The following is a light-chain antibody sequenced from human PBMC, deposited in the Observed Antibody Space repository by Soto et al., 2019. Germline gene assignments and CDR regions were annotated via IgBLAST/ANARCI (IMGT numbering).Light chain of an antibody. Sequence: QSALTQPASVSGSPGQSITISCTGTSSDVGGYNFVSWYQQHPGKAPKVMIYDVSDRPSGVSDRFSGSESGNTASLTISGLQAEDEAHYYCTSYTTSSTVVFGGGTKLTVL. CDR2: DVS. CDR3: TSYTTSSTVV. V-gene: IGLV2-14*03. J-gene: IGLJ2*01. CDR1: SSDVGGYNF.